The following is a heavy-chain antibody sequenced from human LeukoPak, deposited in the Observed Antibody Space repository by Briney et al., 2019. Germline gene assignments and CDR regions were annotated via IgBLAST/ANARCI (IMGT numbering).Heavy chain of an antibody. CDR3: ARVNSYAQVDY. CDR2: IYYGGNT. D-gene: IGHD5-18*01. J-gene: IGHJ4*02. CDR1: GGSVSSGSYY. V-gene: IGHV4-61*01. Sequence: SETLSLTCTVSGGSVSSGSYYWSWIRQPPGKGLAWIGNIYYGGNTNYDPSLKSRVTISVDTSKNQFSLNLSSVTAADTAVYYCARVNSYAQVDYWGQGTLVTVSS.